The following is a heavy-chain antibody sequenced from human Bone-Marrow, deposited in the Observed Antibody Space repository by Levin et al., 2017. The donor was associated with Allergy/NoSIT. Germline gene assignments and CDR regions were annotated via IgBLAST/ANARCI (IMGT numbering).Heavy chain of an antibody. J-gene: IGHJ4*02. CDR1: GYPFMRYS. V-gene: IGHV1-18*01. Sequence: GESLKISCEASGYPFMRYSLFWVRQAPGQGLEWVGWVSSYNGDTKYAQKFQGRVTMTTDTSMRTAYMELRSLRPDDTATYFCAREKDTALAPFPDHWGQGTLVIVSS. D-gene: IGHD5-18*01. CDR2: VSSYNGDT. CDR3: AREKDTALAPFPDH.